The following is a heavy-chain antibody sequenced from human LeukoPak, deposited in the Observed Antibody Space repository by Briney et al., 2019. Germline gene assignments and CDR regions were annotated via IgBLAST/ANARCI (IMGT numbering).Heavy chain of an antibody. CDR3: ARHGSGFLSNFDY. V-gene: IGHV4-59*08. CDR2: IYYSGST. D-gene: IGHD3-10*01. J-gene: IGHJ4*02. Sequence: SETLSLTRTVSGGSISSYYWSWIRQPPGKGLEWIGYIYYSGSTDYNPSLKSRVTISVDTSKNQFSLKLSSVTAADTAVYYCARHGSGFLSNFDYWGQGTLVTVSS. CDR1: GGSISSYY.